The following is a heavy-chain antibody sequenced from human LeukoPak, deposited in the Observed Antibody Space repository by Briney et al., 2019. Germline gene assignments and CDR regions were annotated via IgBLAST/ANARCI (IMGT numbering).Heavy chain of an antibody. V-gene: IGHV1-18*01. D-gene: IGHD3-22*01. CDR2: ISAYNGNT. CDR3: ARGYYYDSSGYHES. Sequence: ASVKVSCKASGYTFTSYGISWVRQAPGQGLEWMGWISAYNGNTNYAQKLQGRVTMTTDTSTSTAYMELRSLRSDDTAVYYCARGYYYDSSGYHESWGQGTLVTVSS. CDR1: GYTFTSYG. J-gene: IGHJ4*02.